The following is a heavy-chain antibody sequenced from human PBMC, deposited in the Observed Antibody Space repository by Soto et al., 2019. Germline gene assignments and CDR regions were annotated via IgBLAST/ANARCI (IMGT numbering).Heavy chain of an antibody. D-gene: IGHD3-16*02. J-gene: IGHJ4*02. CDR1: RFMFSKYW. CDR2: ISPAGSEK. V-gene: IGHV3-7*01. CDR3: ARDQGYLDY. Sequence: EVQLVESGGGLVQPGGSLRLSCAASRFMFSKYWMSWVRQAPGKGPEWVANISPAGSEKFYVGSVKGRFTISRDNAENSLFLQMNSLRAEDTAVYYCARDQGYLDYWGQGAPVTVSS.